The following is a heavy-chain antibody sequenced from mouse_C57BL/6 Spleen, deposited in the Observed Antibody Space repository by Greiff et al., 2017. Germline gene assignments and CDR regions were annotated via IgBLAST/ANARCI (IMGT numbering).Heavy chain of an antibody. CDR3: ARVYYGSSYLGYAMDY. CDR1: GFTFSDYY. D-gene: IGHD1-1*01. J-gene: IGHJ4*01. Sequence: EVKVVESEGGLVQPGSSMKLSCTASGFTFSDYYMAWVRQVPEKGLEWVANINYDGSSTYYLVSLKSRFIISRDNAKNILYLQMSSLKSEDTATYYCARVYYGSSYLGYAMDYWGQGTSVTVSS. CDR2: INYDGSST. V-gene: IGHV5-16*01.